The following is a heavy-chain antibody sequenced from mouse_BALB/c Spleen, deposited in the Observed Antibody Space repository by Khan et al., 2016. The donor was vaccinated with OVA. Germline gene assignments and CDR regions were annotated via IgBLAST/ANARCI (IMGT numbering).Heavy chain of an antibody. Sequence: EVELVESGGDLVKPGGPLKLSCSTSGFTFSTFAMSWVRQTPEKRLEWVATINSGGDYTYYPDSVKGRFTISRDNARSTLYLQMSSLRSEDTAMYYCARHNYGPFAYWGQGTLVTVSA. J-gene: IGHJ3*01. D-gene: IGHD1-1*01. CDR1: GFTFSTFA. V-gene: IGHV5-9-3*01. CDR3: ARHNYGPFAY. CDR2: INSGGDYT.